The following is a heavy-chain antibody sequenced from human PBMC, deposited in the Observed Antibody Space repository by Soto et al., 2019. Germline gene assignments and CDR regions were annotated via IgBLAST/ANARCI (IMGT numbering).Heavy chain of an antibody. Sequence: GGSLRLSCAASGFTLSGYAMDWVRQAPGKGLEYVSGISSNGVGTYYANSVQGRFTVSRDNSKNTVYLQMGSLRPEDMAVYYCARRARPDFYYMDVWGKGTTVTV. V-gene: IGHV3-64*01. J-gene: IGHJ6*03. CDR3: ARRARPDFYYMDV. CDR2: ISSNGVGT. D-gene: IGHD6-6*01. CDR1: GFTLSGYA.